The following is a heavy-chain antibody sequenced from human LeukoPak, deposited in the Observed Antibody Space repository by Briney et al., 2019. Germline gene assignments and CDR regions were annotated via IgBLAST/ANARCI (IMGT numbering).Heavy chain of an antibody. CDR3: ARGYPEAARRWYYYYYMDV. V-gene: IGHV4-59*11. D-gene: IGHD6-6*01. J-gene: IGHJ6*03. Sequence: TSETLSLTCTVSGGSISSHYWSWIRQPPGKGLEWIGYIYYSGSTNYNPSLKSRVTISVDTSKNQFSLKLSSVTAADTAVYYCARGYPEAARRWYYYYYMDVWGKGTTVTVSS. CDR2: IYYSGST. CDR1: GGSISSHY.